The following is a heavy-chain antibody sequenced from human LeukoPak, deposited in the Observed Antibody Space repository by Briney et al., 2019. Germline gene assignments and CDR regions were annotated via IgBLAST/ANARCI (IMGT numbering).Heavy chain of an antibody. V-gene: IGHV4-39*01. D-gene: IGHD3-22*01. CDR2: IYYSGST. J-gene: IGHJ4*02. Sequence: SETLSLTCTVSGGSISSSSYYWGWIRQPPGKGLEWIGSIYYSGSTYYNPSLKSRVTISVDTSKNQFSLKLSSVTAADTAVYYCARQSASDYYDSSDSFDYWGQGTLVTVSS. CDR3: ARQSASDYYDSSDSFDY. CDR1: GGSISSSSYY.